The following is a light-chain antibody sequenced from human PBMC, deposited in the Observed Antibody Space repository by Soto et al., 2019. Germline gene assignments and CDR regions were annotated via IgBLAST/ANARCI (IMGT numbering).Light chain of an antibody. CDR1: KLGDKY. CDR2: QDS. V-gene: IGLV3-1*01. J-gene: IGLJ2*01. CDR3: QAWDSSTYVV. Sequence: SYELTQPPSVSVSPGQTASITCSGDKLGDKYACWYQQKPGQSPVPVIYQDSKRPSGIPERFSGSNSGNTATLTISGTQAMDEDDYYCQAWDSSTYVVFGGGTKLTVL.